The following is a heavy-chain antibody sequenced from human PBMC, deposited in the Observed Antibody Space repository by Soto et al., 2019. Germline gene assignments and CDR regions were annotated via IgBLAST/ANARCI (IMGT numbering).Heavy chain of an antibody. CDR2: VYCSGRT. Sequence: QLQLQESGPGLVKPSETLSLTCTVSGGSISSCSYYWGWVRQPPGKGLECIGSVYCSGRTYYNPSLKSRVTISVDTSKNQFDQKLSSVIAAHTAVYYCANTYYDILTGYHDAFDIWGQGTMVTVSS. CDR1: GGSISSCSYY. V-gene: IGHV4-39*01. CDR3: ANTYYDILTGYHDAFDI. D-gene: IGHD3-9*01. J-gene: IGHJ3*02.